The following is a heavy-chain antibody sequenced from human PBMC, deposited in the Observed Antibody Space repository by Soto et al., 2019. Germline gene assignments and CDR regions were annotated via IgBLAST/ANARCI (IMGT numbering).Heavy chain of an antibody. CDR2: MNRSGGT. CDR1: GGSFSDDY. V-gene: IGHV4-34*02. J-gene: IGHJ4*02. Sequence: QVQLQQWGAGLLKPSETLSLTCAVYGGSFSDDYWTWIRQPPGRGLEWIGEMNRSGGTIYNPSLESRVTISADTSKNQFSLKLTSVTAADTAVYYCARGPYSRGVGATNPSHWGQGTLVTVSS. CDR3: ARGPYSRGVGATNPSH. D-gene: IGHD1-26*01.